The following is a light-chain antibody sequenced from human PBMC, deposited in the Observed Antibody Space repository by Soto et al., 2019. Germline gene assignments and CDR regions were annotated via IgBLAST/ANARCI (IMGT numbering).Light chain of an antibody. CDR3: QQHENLPYT. Sequence: DIQMTQSASSLSASVGDRVTITCQASQVISNYLNWYQQKPGKAPKLLIYDISTLEIGVPSRFSGSGSGTDFTFTITGLQPEDISTYDCQQHENLPYTFGHGTKLEI. V-gene: IGKV1-33*01. CDR2: DIS. J-gene: IGKJ2*01. CDR1: QVISNY.